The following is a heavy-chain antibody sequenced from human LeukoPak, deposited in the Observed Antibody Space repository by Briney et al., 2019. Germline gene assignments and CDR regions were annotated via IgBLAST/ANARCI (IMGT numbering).Heavy chain of an antibody. CDR3: ARERGGDYSQGYYYYYYGMDV. Sequence: ASVKVPCKASGYTFTSYDINWVRQATGQGLEWMGWMNPNSGNTGYAQKFQGRVTMTRNASISTAYMELSSPRSEDTAVYYCARERGGDYSQGYYYYYYGMDVWGQGTTVTVSS. D-gene: IGHD4-4*01. CDR2: MNPNSGNT. V-gene: IGHV1-8*01. J-gene: IGHJ6*02. CDR1: GYTFTSYD.